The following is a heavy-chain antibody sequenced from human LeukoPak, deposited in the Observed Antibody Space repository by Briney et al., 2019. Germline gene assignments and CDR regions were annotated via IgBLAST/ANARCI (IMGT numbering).Heavy chain of an antibody. J-gene: IGHJ4*02. D-gene: IGHD5-18*01. CDR1: GFTLGDYA. Sequence: PGGSLRLSCTASGFTLGDYAMSWVRQAPGKGQEWVGFIRSKLHGGTTEYAASVKDRFTISRDDSKNIAYLQMNSLKNEDTAVYYCTRDRGYSYGYGDYWGQGTLVTVSS. V-gene: IGHV3-49*04. CDR3: TRDRGYSYGYGDY. CDR2: IRSKLHGGTT.